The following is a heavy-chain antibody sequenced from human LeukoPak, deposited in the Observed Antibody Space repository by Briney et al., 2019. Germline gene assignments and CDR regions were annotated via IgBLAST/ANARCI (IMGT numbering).Heavy chain of an antibody. V-gene: IGHV3-23*01. J-gene: IGHJ4*02. Sequence: PGGSLRLSCAASGFTFSSYAMSWVRQAPGKGLEWVLAISGNGDRTFYADSVKGRFTISRDDSRNTLYLQMNSLRGDDTAVYYCAKDVGKWESLHFFDYWGQGTLVTVSS. CDR1: GFTFSSYA. D-gene: IGHD1-26*01. CDR3: AKDVGKWESLHFFDY. CDR2: ISGNGDRT.